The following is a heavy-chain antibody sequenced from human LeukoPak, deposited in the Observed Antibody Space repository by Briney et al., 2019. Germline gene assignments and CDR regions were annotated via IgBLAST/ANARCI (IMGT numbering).Heavy chain of an antibody. CDR2: IHLDGST. J-gene: IGHJ4*02. D-gene: IGHD1-26*01. CDR1: GGSISSSDYS. CDR3: ARDRVGYFDY. V-gene: IGHV4-30-2*01. Sequence: PSETLSLTCAVSGGSISSSDYSWNWIRQPPGKGLEWIGYIHLDGSTYYNPYLKSRVTISVDRSKNQFSLSLASVTASDTAVYYCARDRVGYFDYWGQGTLVTVSS.